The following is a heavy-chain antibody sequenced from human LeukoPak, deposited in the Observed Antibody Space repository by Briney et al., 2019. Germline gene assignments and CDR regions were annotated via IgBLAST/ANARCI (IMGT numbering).Heavy chain of an antibody. Sequence: GASVKVSCKASGYTFTGYYMHWVRQAPGQGLEWMGWINPNSGDTNYAQKFQGRVTMTRDTSISTAYMELSRLRSDDTAVYYCARFRGWNSRVFDYWGQGTLVTVSS. CDR3: ARFRGWNSRVFDY. J-gene: IGHJ4*02. D-gene: IGHD1-7*01. V-gene: IGHV1-2*02. CDR2: INPNSGDT. CDR1: GYTFTGYY.